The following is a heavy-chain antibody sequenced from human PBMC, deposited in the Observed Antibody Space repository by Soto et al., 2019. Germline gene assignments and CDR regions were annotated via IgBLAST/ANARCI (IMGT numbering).Heavy chain of an antibody. Sequence: ASVKVSCKASGYTFTGYYMHWVRQAPGQGLEWMGWINPNSGGTNYAQKFQGWATMTRDTSISTAYMELSRLRSDDTAVYYCARGPGDFWSGPLYYYGMDVWGQGTTVTVSS. D-gene: IGHD3-3*01. CDR3: ARGPGDFWSGPLYYYGMDV. CDR2: INPNSGGT. CDR1: GYTFTGYY. J-gene: IGHJ6*02. V-gene: IGHV1-2*04.